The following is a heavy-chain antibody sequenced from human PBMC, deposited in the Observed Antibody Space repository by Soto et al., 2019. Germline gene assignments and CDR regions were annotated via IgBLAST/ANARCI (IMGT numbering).Heavy chain of an antibody. Sequence: PGESLKISCQGSGYRFSSYWIAWVRQMLGKGLEWMGIIYPGDSDTIYSPSFQGQVTFSVDKSTSTAYLQWSSLKASDTAMYYCARQGSNGAYYYYGMDVWGQGTTVTVS. CDR2: IYPGDSDT. V-gene: IGHV5-51*01. CDR1: GYRFSSYW. D-gene: IGHD2-8*01. J-gene: IGHJ6*02. CDR3: ARQGSNGAYYYYGMDV.